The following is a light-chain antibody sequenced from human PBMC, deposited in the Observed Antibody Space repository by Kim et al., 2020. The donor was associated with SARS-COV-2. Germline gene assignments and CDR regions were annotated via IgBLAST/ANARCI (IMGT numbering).Light chain of an antibody. CDR2: DAS. J-gene: IGKJ1*01. Sequence: DIQMTQSPSTLYASVGDRVTITCRASQSISIWLAWYQQKPGKAPNLLIYDASNLESGVPSRFSGSGSGTEFTLTISSLQPDDFATYYCQEYKSNSWTFGQGTKVDIK. V-gene: IGKV1-5*01. CDR1: QSISIW. CDR3: QEYKSNSWT.